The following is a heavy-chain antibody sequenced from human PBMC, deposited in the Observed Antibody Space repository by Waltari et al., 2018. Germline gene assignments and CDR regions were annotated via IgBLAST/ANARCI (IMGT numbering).Heavy chain of an antibody. J-gene: IGHJ6*02. CDR3: ARGPVYSSSWTYYYYYGMDV. CDR1: GGSFSGSY. D-gene: IGHD6-13*01. V-gene: IGHV4-34*01. CDR2: INHSGST. Sequence: QVQLQQWGAGLLKPSEHLSLPCAFYGGSFSGSYWSWIRPPPGKGLEWIGEINHSGSTNYNPSLKSRVTISVDTSKNQFSLKLSSVTAADTAVYYCARGPVYSSSWTYYYYYGMDVWGQGTTVTVSS.